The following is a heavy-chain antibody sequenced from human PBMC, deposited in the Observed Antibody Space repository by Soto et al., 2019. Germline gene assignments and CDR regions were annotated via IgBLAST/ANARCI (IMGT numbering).Heavy chain of an antibody. J-gene: IGHJ4*02. D-gene: IGHD2-15*01. CDR3: ARTDCYGSWAAWF. CDR1: VRSVRRGRYF. V-gene: IGHV4-61*01. CDR2: ISSIGRT. Sequence: LSXTCTVSVRSVRRGRYFWPCIRQPPGKGLEYIAYISSIGRTNYNSSLESRVSISLDTSKNQVSLKLNSVTAADTAMYFCARTDCYGSWAAWFWGQGTLVTVSS.